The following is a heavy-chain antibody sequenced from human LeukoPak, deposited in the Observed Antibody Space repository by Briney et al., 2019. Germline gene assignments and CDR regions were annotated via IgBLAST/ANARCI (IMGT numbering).Heavy chain of an antibody. CDR2: INPSGGST. V-gene: IGHV1-46*01. CDR1: GYTFTSYD. J-gene: IGHJ4*02. CDR3: ARSDILTGYPDY. D-gene: IGHD3-9*01. Sequence: ASVKVSCKASGYTFTSYDINWVRQATGQGLEWMGIINPSGGSTSYAQKFQGRVTMTRDTSTSTVYMELSSLRSEDTAVYYCARSDILTGYPDYWGQGTLVTVSS.